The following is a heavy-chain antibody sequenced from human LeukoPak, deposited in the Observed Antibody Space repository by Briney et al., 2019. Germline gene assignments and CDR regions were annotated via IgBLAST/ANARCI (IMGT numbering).Heavy chain of an antibody. Sequence: SVKVSCKASGGTFSSYAISWVRQAPGQGLEWMGRIIPILGIANYAQKFQGRVTITADKSTSTAYMELSSLRSEDTAVYYCARETQRMATIAFDIWGQGTMVTVSS. CDR1: GGTFSSYA. CDR2: IIPILGIA. V-gene: IGHV1-69*04. J-gene: IGHJ3*02. CDR3: ARETQRMATIAFDI. D-gene: IGHD5-24*01.